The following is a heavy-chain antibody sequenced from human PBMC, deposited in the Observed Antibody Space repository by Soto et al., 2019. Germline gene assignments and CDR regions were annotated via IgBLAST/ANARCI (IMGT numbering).Heavy chain of an antibody. CDR2: ITGSGGST. J-gene: IGHJ6*02. Sequence: EVQLLESGGGLAQPGGSLRLSCAASGLTFSRYAMTWVRQAPGKGLEWVSTITGSGGSTYYADSVKGRFTISRDNSENTMYLLMNSLSGEYMAVYYCAKDRSTYGSVWYAGYNNYYDMDVWGQGTTVTVSS. D-gene: IGHD6-19*01. V-gene: IGHV3-23*01. CDR3: AKDRSTYGSVWYAGYNNYYDMDV. CDR1: GLTFSRYA.